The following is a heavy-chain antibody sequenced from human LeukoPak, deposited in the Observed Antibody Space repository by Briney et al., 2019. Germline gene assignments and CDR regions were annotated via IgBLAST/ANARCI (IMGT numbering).Heavy chain of an antibody. Sequence: PGGSLRLSCAASGFTFSSYAMSWVRQAPGKGLEWVSAISGSGGSTYYADSVKGRFTISRDNSKNTLYLQMNSLRAEDTAVYYCARDPQPYIAVAADYWGQGTLVTVSS. CDR1: GFTFSSYA. J-gene: IGHJ4*02. D-gene: IGHD6-19*01. V-gene: IGHV3-23*01. CDR2: ISGSGGST. CDR3: ARDPQPYIAVAADY.